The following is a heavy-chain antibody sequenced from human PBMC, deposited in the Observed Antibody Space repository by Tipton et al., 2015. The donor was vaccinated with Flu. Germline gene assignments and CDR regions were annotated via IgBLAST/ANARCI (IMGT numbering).Heavy chain of an antibody. CDR1: GFIFSDYA. D-gene: IGHD1-1*01. CDR2: ISNDGSFK. V-gene: IGHV3-30-3*01. J-gene: IGHJ4*02. CDR3: ARGGGGEWELGRVTFDY. Sequence: QVQLVQSGGGLVQPGGSLRLSCAASGFIFSDYAMHYVRQAPGKGLEWVAVISNDGSFKFYSDSVKGRFTISRDNSRNILNLQMNSLRPEDTAVYYCARGGGGEWELGRVTFDYWGQGTLVTVSS.